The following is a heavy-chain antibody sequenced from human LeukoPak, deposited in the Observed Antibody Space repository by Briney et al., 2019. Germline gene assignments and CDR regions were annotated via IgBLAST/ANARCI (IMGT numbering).Heavy chain of an antibody. D-gene: IGHD3-3*01. J-gene: IGHJ4*02. CDR1: GFTFSSYS. Sequence: GGSLRLSCAASGFTFSSYSMNWVRQAPGKGLEWVSYISSSSSTIYYADSVKGRFTISRDNAKNSLYLQMNSLRAEDTAVYYCARGGDFWSGYNADYWGQGTLVTVYS. CDR3: ARGGDFWSGYNADY. CDR2: ISSSSSTI. V-gene: IGHV3-48*04.